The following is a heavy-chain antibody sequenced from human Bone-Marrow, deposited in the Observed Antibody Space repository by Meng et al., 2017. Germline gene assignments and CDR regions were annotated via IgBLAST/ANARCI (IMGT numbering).Heavy chain of an antibody. D-gene: IGHD3-16*01. CDR3: AKIWVGAFDY. J-gene: IGHJ4*02. Sequence: QVQLVQSGAEVKKPGASVKVSCKTSGFIFTSYAIHWVRQAPGQGLEWMGWINTANGNTKYSESFQDRLTFTRDTSATTVYMDLSGLTSDDTATYYCAKIWVGAFDYWGQGTLVTVSS. V-gene: IGHV1-3*04. CDR1: GFIFTSYA. CDR2: INTANGNT.